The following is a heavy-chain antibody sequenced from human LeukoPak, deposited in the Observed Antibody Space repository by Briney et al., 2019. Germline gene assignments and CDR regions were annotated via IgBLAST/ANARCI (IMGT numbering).Heavy chain of an antibody. CDR1: GGSITSGDYY. J-gene: IGHJ4*02. CDR3: ARTRLYCSSTSCYRYCLDY. Sequence: SETLSLTCTVSGGSITSGDYYWNWIRQQPGMGLEWIGYIYHTGSTYYNPPLKSRVTISVYTSKNQLSLQLRSVTAAATAVYYCARTRLYCSSTSCYRYCLDYWGQGTLVTVSS. D-gene: IGHD2-2*01. V-gene: IGHV4-31*03. CDR2: IYHTGST.